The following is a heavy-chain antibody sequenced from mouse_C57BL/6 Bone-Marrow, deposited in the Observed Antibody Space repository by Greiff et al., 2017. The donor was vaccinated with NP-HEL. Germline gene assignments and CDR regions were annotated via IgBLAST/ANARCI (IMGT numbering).Heavy chain of an antibody. Sequence: QVQLKQPGAELVRPGSSVKLSCKASGYTFTSYWMHWVKQRPIQGLEWIGNIDPSDSETHYNQKFKDKATLTVDKSSSTAYMQLSSLTSEDSAVYYCARYGWDVGFDYWGQGTTLTVSS. D-gene: IGHD1-2*01. V-gene: IGHV1-52*01. CDR2: IDPSDSET. CDR3: ARYGWDVGFDY. J-gene: IGHJ2*01. CDR1: GYTFTSYW.